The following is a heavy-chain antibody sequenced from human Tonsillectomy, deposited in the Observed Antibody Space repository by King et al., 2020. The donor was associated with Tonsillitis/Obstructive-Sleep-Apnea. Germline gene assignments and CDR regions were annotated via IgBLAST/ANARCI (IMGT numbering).Heavy chain of an antibody. CDR1: GGSLSSYY. Sequence: VPLQESGPGLVKPSETLSLTCTVSGGSLSSYYWSWIRQPPGKGLEWIGYMYYSGSTKFNPSLQSRVTISVDTSKNQFSLRLSSATAADTAVYYCAREVRIAGKGFDYWGQGILVTVSS. D-gene: IGHD2-21*01. V-gene: IGHV4-59*01. CDR2: MYYSGST. J-gene: IGHJ4*02. CDR3: AREVRIAGKGFDY.